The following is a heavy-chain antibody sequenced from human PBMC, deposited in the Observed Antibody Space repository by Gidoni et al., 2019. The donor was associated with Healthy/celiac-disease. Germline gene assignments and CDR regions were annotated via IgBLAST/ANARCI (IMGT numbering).Heavy chain of an antibody. Sequence: QVQLVESGGGLVKPGGSLRLSGAASGFPFSDYYMSWIRQDPGKGLEWVSYISISGSTIYYADSVKGRFTISRDNAKNSLYLQMNSLRAEDTAVYYCARDHVWFGINDAFDIWGQGTMVTVSS. D-gene: IGHD3-10*01. CDR1: GFPFSDYY. V-gene: IGHV3-11*01. CDR2: ISISGSTI. J-gene: IGHJ3*02. CDR3: ARDHVWFGINDAFDI.